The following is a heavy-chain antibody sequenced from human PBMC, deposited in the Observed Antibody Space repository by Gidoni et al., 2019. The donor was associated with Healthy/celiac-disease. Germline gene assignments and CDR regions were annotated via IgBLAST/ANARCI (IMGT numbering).Heavy chain of an antibody. V-gene: IGHV3-33*01. CDR2: IWYDGSNK. J-gene: IGHJ4*02. D-gene: IGHD6-6*01. Sequence: VQPVEAGGGVVQPGRSLRPSCAASGFNFSSYGMHWVRQAPGKGLEWVAVIWYDGSNKYNADSVKGRFTISRDNSKNTLYLQMNSLRAEDTAVYYCARGNKRYSSSWGFDYWGQGTLVTVSS. CDR1: GFNFSSYG. CDR3: ARGNKRYSSSWGFDY.